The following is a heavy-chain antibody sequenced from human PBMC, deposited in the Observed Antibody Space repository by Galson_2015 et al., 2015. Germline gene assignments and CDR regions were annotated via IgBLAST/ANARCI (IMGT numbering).Heavy chain of an antibody. Sequence: PALVKPTQTLTLTCTFSGFSLSTSGVGVGWIRQPPGKALEWLALIYWNDDKRYSPSLKSRLTITKDTSKNQVVLTMTNMDPVDTATYYCAHRRNSGWSQYFQHWGQGTTVTVSS. V-gene: IGHV2-5*01. D-gene: IGHD6-19*01. J-gene: IGHJ1*01. CDR3: AHRRNSGWSQYFQH. CDR2: IYWNDDK. CDR1: GFSLSTSGVG.